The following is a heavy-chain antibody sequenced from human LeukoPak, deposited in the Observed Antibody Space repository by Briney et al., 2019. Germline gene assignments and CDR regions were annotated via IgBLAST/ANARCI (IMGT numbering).Heavy chain of an antibody. D-gene: IGHD3-10*01. V-gene: IGHV3-66*01. J-gene: IGHJ4*02. Sequence: GGSPRLSCAASGFTVSSNYMSGVRQAPGKGLEWVSVIYSGGSTYYADSVKGRFTISRDNSKNTLYLQMNSLRAEDTAVYYCARYGSGCYYNPNAFDYWGQGTLVTVSS. CDR2: IYSGGST. CDR3: ARYGSGCYYNPNAFDY. CDR1: GFTVSSNY.